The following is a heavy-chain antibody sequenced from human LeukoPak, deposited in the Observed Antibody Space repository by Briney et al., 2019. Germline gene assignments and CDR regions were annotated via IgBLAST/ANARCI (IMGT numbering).Heavy chain of an antibody. CDR3: ARDGYYDFWSGYYLRNWFDP. CDR1: GGSFSGYY. Sequence: PSETLSLTCAVYGGSFSGYYWSWIRQPAGKGLEWIGRIYTSGSTNYNPSLKSRVTMSVDTSKNQFSLKLSSVTAADTAVYYCARDGYYDFWSGYYLRNWFDPWGQGTLVTVSS. CDR2: IYTSGST. J-gene: IGHJ5*02. V-gene: IGHV4-4*07. D-gene: IGHD3-3*01.